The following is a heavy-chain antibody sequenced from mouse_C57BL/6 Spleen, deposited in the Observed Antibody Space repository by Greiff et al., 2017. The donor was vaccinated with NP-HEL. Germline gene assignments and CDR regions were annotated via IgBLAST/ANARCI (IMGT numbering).Heavy chain of an antibody. CDR3: ARGLLGY. Sequence: QVQLQQSGAELARPGASVKLSCKASGYTFTSYGISWVKQRTGQGLEWIGEIYPRSGNTYYIEKFKGKATLTADKSSSTAYMELRSLTSEDSAVYFCARGLLGYWGQGTTLTVSS. D-gene: IGHD2-3*01. V-gene: IGHV1-81*01. CDR2: IYPRSGNT. J-gene: IGHJ2*01. CDR1: GYTFTSYG.